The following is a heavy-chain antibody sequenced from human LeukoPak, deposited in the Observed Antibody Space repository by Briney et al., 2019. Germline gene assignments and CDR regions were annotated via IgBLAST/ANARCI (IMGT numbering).Heavy chain of an antibody. D-gene: IGHD3-16*01. Sequence: GGSLRLSCAASGFTVSSHYMSWVRQAPGKGLECVSVLYSGGSTYYADSVKGRFTISRDNAKNSLYLQMNSLRAEDTAVYYCAREGGRRSFDYWGQGTLVTVSS. CDR2: LYSGGST. J-gene: IGHJ4*02. CDR3: AREGGRRSFDY. V-gene: IGHV3-53*01. CDR1: GFTVSSHY.